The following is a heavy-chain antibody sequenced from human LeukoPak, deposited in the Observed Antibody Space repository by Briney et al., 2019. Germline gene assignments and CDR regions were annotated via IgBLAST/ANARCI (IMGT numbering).Heavy chain of an antibody. J-gene: IGHJ5*02. CDR3: ARDRRRYCTNGVCRGGWFDP. V-gene: IGHV1-2*02. CDR1: GYTLTGYY. D-gene: IGHD2-8*01. CDR2: INPNSGGT. Sequence: ASVKVSCKASGYTLTGYYMHWVRQAPGQGLEWMGWINPNSGGTNYAQKFQGRVTMTRDTSISTAYMELSRLRSDDTAVYYCARDRRRYCTNGVCRGGWFDPWGQGTLVTVSS.